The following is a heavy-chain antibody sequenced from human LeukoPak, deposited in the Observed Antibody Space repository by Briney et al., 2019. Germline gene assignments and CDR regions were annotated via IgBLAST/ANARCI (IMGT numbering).Heavy chain of an antibody. D-gene: IGHD2-15*01. V-gene: IGHV3-74*01. Sequence: PGGSLRLSCAASGFTFSNYWMHWVRQAPGKGLVWVSRINSDGSNTSYADSVKGRFTISRDNAKNTLYLQMNSLRAEDTAVYYCARAGYCSGGSCYGVDYWGQGILVTVSS. CDR3: ARAGYCSGGSCYGVDY. CDR2: INSDGSNT. J-gene: IGHJ4*02. CDR1: GFTFSNYW.